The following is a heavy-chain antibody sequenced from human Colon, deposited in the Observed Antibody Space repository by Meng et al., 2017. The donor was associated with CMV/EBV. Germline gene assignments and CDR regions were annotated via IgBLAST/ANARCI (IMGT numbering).Heavy chain of an antibody. D-gene: IGHD3-3*01. Sequence: SGFTFSNYAMGWVSQAPGTGLEWLSVISGGGTTTYYADSVKGRFTISRDNSKNTVYLQMNSLEAEDTALYYCAKGREYIDFWSGFTWGQGTLVTVSS. J-gene: IGHJ4*02. CDR2: ISGGGTTT. CDR1: GFTFSNYA. CDR3: AKGREYIDFWSGFT. V-gene: IGHV3-23*01.